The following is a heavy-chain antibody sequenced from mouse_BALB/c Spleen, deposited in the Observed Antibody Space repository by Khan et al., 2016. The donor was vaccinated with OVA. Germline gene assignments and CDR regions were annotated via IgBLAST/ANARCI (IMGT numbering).Heavy chain of an antibody. CDR3: TRDSMDY. CDR2: INPTSGYT. V-gene: IGHV1-7*01. D-gene: IGHD2-10*02. Sequence: QVQLQQSGAELAKPGASVKMSCKASGYTFTTYWMHWVKQRPGQGLEWIGYINPTSGYTDYNETFKDRATLSADTSSSTAYMQLSSLTSEDYSVDYGTRDSMDYWGQGTTLTVSS. J-gene: IGHJ2*01. CDR1: GYTFTTYW.